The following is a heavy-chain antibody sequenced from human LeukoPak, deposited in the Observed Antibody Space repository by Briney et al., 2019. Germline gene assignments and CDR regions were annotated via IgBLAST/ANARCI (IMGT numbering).Heavy chain of an antibody. J-gene: IGHJ4*02. Sequence: SETLSLTCTVSGSSISSGDYYWSWIRQPAGKGLEWIGRIYTSGSTTYNPSLKSRVTISGDTSENQFSLRLSSVTAADTAVYYCAKVWKYNWNDVDYWGQGTLVTVSS. CDR3: AKVWKYNWNDVDY. CDR1: GSSISSGDYY. D-gene: IGHD1-1*01. V-gene: IGHV4-61*02. CDR2: IYTSGST.